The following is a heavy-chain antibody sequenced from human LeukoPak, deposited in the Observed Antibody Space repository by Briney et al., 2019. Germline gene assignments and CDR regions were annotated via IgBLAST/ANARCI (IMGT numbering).Heavy chain of an antibody. D-gene: IGHD3-10*01. Sequence: ASVKVSCKASGYTFTSYGISWVRQAPGQGLEWMGWISAYNGNTNYAQKLQGRVTMTTDTSTSTAYMELRSLRSDDTAVYYCARDRPGIWFGELLYQYYYYYMDVWGKGTTVTVSS. CDR2: ISAYNGNT. CDR1: GYTFTSYG. V-gene: IGHV1-18*01. CDR3: ARDRPGIWFGELLYQYYYYYMDV. J-gene: IGHJ6*03.